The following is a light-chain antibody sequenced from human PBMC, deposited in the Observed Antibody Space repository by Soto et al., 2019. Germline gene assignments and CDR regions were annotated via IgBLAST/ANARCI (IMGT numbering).Light chain of an antibody. CDR3: QQFYSPPYT. CDR2: WAS. V-gene: IGKV4-1*01. CDR1: QSVLYSSNNKNY. Sequence: DIVMTHSPDSLAVSLGERATINCKSGQSVLYSSNNKNYLAWYQQKPGQPPRLLINWASTRESGVPDRFSGSGSGTDLNLTIRSLQAEDVSVYYRQQFYSPPYTFGQGTKLEIK. J-gene: IGKJ2*01.